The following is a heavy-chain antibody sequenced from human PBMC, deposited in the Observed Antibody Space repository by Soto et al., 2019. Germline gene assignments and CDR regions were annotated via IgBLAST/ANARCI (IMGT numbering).Heavy chain of an antibody. CDR3: ARRRAAAGTSYYYYYGMDV. D-gene: IGHD6-13*01. J-gene: IGHJ6*02. CDR2: IYPGDPDT. CDR1: GYSFTSYW. Sequence: GESLKISCKGSGYSFTSYWIGWVRQMPGKGLEWMGIIYPGDPDTRYSPSFQGQVTISVDKSISTAYLQWSSLKASDTAMYYCARRRAAAGTSYYYYYGMDVWGQGTTVTVSS. V-gene: IGHV5-51*01.